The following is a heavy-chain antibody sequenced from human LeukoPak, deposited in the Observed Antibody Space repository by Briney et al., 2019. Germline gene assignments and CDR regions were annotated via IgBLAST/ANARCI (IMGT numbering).Heavy chain of an antibody. V-gene: IGHV3-53*01. CDR1: GCTVSSNY. D-gene: IGHD5-18*01. CDR3: ARDQGDTAMN. Sequence: GGCLRLSCAASGCTVSSNYMSWVRQAPGKGLEWVSVIYSVVSTYYADSVKGRFTISRDNSKNTLYRQMNSLRVEDTAVYYCARDQGDTAMNWGRGTVVTVPT. J-gene: IGHJ4*02. CDR2: IYSVVST.